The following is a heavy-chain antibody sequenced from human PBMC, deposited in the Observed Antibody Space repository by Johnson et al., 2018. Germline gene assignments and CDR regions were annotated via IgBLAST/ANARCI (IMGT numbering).Heavy chain of an antibody. V-gene: IGHV3-33*01. CDR2: IWRDGSQS. CDR3: AREDWNYGRGTLDM. CDR1: GIVFSTYG. Sequence: QVQLVESGGGVVQPGRSLRLSCAASGIVFSTYGMNWVRQAPDRGLEWVALIWRDGSQSYYADSVKGRFTSSRDNSKSTLYLQMDSLRVEDTAVYYCAREDWNYGRGTLDMWGQGTMVAVSS. D-gene: IGHD1-7*01. J-gene: IGHJ3*01.